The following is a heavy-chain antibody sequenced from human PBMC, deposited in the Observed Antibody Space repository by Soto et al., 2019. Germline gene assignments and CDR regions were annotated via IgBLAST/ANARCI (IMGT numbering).Heavy chain of an antibody. CDR1: GFTFSSYA. J-gene: IGHJ4*02. D-gene: IGHD5-12*01. CDR3: ARRGYSGYEIDY. CDR2: INSNGGST. V-gene: IGHV3-64*01. Sequence: EVQLVESGGGLVQSGGSLRLSCAASGFTFSSYAMHWVRQAPGKGLEYVSDINSNGGSTYYANSVKGRFTISRDNSKNTLYLQMGSLRAEDMAVYYCARRGYSGYEIDYWGQGTLVTVSS.